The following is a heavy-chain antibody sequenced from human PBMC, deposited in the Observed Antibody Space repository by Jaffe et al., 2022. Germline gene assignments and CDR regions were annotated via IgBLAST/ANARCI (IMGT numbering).Heavy chain of an antibody. CDR1: GFTFDDYA. CDR3: AKDLGDCISTSCFPDS. D-gene: IGHD2-2*01. CDR2: ITSNGATT. V-gene: IGHV3-9*01. J-gene: IGHJ4*02. Sequence: EVQLVESGGDLVQPGRSLRLSCAVSGFTFDDYAMHWVRQAPGKGLEWVSGITSNGATTAYADSVKGRFTISRDSAKNSLSLQMNSLRAEDTALYYCAKDLGDCISTSCFPDSWGQGTLVTVSS.